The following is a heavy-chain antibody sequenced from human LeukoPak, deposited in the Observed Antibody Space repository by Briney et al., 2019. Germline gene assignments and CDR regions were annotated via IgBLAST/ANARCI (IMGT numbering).Heavy chain of an antibody. D-gene: IGHD2-15*01. V-gene: IGHV3-21*01. CDR1: GFTFSSYV. CDR3: GGRYGYSRHFDY. J-gene: IGHJ4*02. CDR2: ISSSSSYI. Sequence: GGSLRLSCAATGFTFSSYVMNWVRQAPGKGLEWVSSISSSSSYIYYADSVKGRFTISRNNAKNSLYLKMNSRRAEDAAVYYCGGRYGYSRHFDYWGQGTLVTVSS.